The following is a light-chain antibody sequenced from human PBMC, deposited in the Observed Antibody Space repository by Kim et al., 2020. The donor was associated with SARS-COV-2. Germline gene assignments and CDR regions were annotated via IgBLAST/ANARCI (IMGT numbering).Light chain of an antibody. CDR1: QSVSSN. CDR3: QQRSNWPPT. J-gene: IGKJ2*01. V-gene: IGKV3-11*01. CDR2: DAA. Sequence: SLAPGERATLSCRASQSVSSNLAWYQQKPGQAPRLLIYDAAHRATGIPARFSGSGSGTDFTLTISSLEPEDFAVYYCQQRSNWPPTFGQGTKLEI.